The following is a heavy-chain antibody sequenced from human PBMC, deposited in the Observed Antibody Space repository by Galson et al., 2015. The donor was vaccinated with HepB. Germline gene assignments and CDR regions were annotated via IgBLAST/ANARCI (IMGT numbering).Heavy chain of an antibody. Sequence: SVKVSCKASGGTFSSYTISWVRQAPGQGLEWMGRIIPILGIANYAQKFQGRATITADKSTSTAYMELSSLRSEDTAVYYCARGSGIAVAAPLGYFDYWGQGTLVTVSS. CDR1: GGTFSSYT. D-gene: IGHD6-19*01. CDR2: IIPILGIA. CDR3: ARGSGIAVAAPLGYFDY. V-gene: IGHV1-69*02. J-gene: IGHJ4*02.